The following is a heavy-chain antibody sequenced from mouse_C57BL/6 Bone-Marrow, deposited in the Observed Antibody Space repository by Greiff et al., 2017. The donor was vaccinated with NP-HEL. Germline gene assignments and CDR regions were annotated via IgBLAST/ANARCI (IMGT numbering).Heavy chain of an antibody. CDR1: GYTFTSYW. Sequence: QVQLQQSGAELVKPGASVKLSCKASGYTFTSYWMQWVKQRPGQGLEWIGEIDPSDSYTNYNQKFKGKATLTVDTSSSTAYMQLSSLTSEDSAVYYCARGGIVTTFYYAMDYWGQGTSVTVSS. CDR2: IDPSDSYT. V-gene: IGHV1-50*01. J-gene: IGHJ4*01. D-gene: IGHD2-5*01. CDR3: ARGGIVTTFYYAMDY.